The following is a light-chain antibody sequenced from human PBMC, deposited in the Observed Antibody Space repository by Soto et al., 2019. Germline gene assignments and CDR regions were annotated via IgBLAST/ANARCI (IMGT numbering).Light chain of an antibody. CDR1: SGDIGDYNY. J-gene: IGLJ1*01. Sequence: QSALTQPASVSGSPGQSITISCVGTSGDIGDYNYVSWYQQHPGKVPKVIIYDVSNRPSGVTYRLSGTKSGNTASLTVSGLKAEDVADYYRCTYTGSGTLIFGTGTKLTVL. CDR3: CTYTGSGTLI. CDR2: DVS. V-gene: IGLV2-14*01.